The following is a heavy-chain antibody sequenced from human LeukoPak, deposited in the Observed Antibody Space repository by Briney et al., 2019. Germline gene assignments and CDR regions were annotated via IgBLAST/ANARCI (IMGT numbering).Heavy chain of an antibody. CDR2: TRNKANSYTT. CDR1: GFTFSDHY. J-gene: IGHJ4*02. Sequence: HPGGSLRLSCAASGFTFSDHYMDRVRQAPGKGLEWVGRTRNKANSYTTEYAASVKGRFTISRDDSKNSLYLQMNSLKTEDTAVYYCARDVGANTDYWGQGTLVTVSS. CDR3: ARDVGANTDY. D-gene: IGHD1-26*01. V-gene: IGHV3-72*01.